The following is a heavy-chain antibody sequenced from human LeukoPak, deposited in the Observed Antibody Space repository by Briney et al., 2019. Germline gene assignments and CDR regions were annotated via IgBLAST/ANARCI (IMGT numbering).Heavy chain of an antibody. D-gene: IGHD5-12*01. Sequence: SKTLSLTCTVSGGSISSYYWSWIRQPPGKGLEWIGYIYYSGSTNYNPSLKSRVTISVDTSKNQFSLKLSSVTAADTAVYYCARDDGDYDLDYWGQGTLVTVSS. CDR3: ARDDGDYDLDY. J-gene: IGHJ4*02. V-gene: IGHV4-59*01. CDR1: GGSISSYY. CDR2: IYYSGST.